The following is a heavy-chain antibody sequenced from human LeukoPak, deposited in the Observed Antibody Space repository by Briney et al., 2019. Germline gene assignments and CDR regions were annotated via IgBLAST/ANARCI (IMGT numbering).Heavy chain of an antibody. Sequence: ASVKVSCKASGYTFTSYAMNWVRQAPGQGLEWMGWINPNSGGTNYAQKFQGWVTMTRDTSISTAYMELSRLRSDDTAVYYCARLKLAAFDIWGQGTMVTVSS. V-gene: IGHV1-2*04. D-gene: IGHD1-26*01. CDR2: INPNSGGT. CDR3: ARLKLAAFDI. J-gene: IGHJ3*02. CDR1: GYTFTSYA.